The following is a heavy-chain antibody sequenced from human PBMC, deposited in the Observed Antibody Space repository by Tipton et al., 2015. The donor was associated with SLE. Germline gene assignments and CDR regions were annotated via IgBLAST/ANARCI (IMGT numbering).Heavy chain of an antibody. V-gene: IGHV4-31*11. Sequence: TLSLTCAVSGDSISRGGYSWNWVRQFPEKGLEWIGYIYYSGTTFYNPSLSSRLTISVDTSKNQFSLRLSSATAADTAVYYCARPHIMAAAGDQAPTAFDIWGQGTMVTVSS. D-gene: IGHD6-13*01. CDR1: GDSISRGGYS. CDR3: ARPHIMAAAGDQAPTAFDI. CDR2: IYYSGTT. J-gene: IGHJ3*02.